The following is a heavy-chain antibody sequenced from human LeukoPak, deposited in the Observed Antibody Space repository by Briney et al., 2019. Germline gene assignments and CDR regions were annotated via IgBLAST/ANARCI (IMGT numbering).Heavy chain of an antibody. J-gene: IGHJ3*02. V-gene: IGHV1-69*13. Sequence: SVKVSCKASGGTFSSYAISWVRQAPGQGLEWMGGIIPIFGTASYAQKFQGRVTITADESTSTAYMELSSLRSEDTAVYYCARAQVQLERGDAFDIWGQGTMVTVSS. CDR2: IIPIFGTA. CDR1: GGTFSSYA. CDR3: ARAQVQLERGDAFDI. D-gene: IGHD1-1*01.